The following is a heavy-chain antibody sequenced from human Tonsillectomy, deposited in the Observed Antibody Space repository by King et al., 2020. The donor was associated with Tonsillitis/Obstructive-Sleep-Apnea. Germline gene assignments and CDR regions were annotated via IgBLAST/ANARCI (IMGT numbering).Heavy chain of an antibody. CDR3: ARDPTYDRGLLVDY. D-gene: IGHD3-22*01. CDR2: ISYDGSNK. CDR1: GFTFSSYA. Sequence: VQLVESGGGVVQPGRSLRLSCAASGFTFSSYAMHWVRQAPGKGLEWVAVISYDGSNKYSADSVKGRFTISRDNSKNKQYLQMNSLRAEDTAVYYCARDPTYDRGLLVDYWGQGTLVTVSS. V-gene: IGHV3-30*01. J-gene: IGHJ4*02.